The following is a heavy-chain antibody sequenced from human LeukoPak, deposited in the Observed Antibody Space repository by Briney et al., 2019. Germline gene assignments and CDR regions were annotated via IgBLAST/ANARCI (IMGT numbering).Heavy chain of an antibody. CDR1: GSSISSGDYY. Sequence: SETLSLTCTVSGSSISSGDYYWSWIRQPPGKGLEWIGYIYYSGSTYYNPSLKSRVTISVDTSKNQFSLKLSSVTAADTAVYYCARGFSGVATVDPWGQGTLVTVSS. CDR2: IYYSGST. J-gene: IGHJ5*02. V-gene: IGHV4-30-4*01. D-gene: IGHD5-12*01. CDR3: ARGFSGVATVDP.